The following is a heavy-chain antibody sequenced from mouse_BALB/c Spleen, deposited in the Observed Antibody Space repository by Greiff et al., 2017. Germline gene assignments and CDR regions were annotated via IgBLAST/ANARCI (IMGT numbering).Heavy chain of an antibody. CDR2: ISNGGGST. D-gene: IGHD2-14*01. V-gene: IGHV5-12-2*01. CDR1: GFTFSSYT. CDR3: ARHPRYDGWYFDV. J-gene: IGHJ1*01. Sequence: EVKLQESGGGLVQPGGSLKLSCAASGFTFSSYTMSWVRQTPEKRLEWVAYISNGGGSTYYPDTVKGRFTISRDNAKNTLYLQMSSLKSEDTAMYYCARHPRYDGWYFDVGGAGTTVTVSS.